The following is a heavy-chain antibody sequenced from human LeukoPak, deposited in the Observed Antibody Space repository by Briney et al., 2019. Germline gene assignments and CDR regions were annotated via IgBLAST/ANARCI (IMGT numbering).Heavy chain of an antibody. Sequence: GGSLRLSCAGSGFTFGDYGMAWVRLVPGKGLEWVSGINWNSADTTYADSVKGRFTISRNNAKNSLYLQMNSLRAEDTAVYYCAREDRAMLDYWGQGTLVTVSS. CDR2: INWNSADT. D-gene: IGHD2-2*01. CDR1: GFTFGDYG. J-gene: IGHJ4*02. CDR3: AREDRAMLDY. V-gene: IGHV3-20*04.